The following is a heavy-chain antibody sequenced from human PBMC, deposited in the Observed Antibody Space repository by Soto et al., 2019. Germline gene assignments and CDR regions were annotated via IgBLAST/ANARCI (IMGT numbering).Heavy chain of an antibody. J-gene: IGHJ4*02. V-gene: IGHV4-59*01. CDR3: ASGVSSSWYGY. CDR1: GGSISSYY. CDR2: IYYSGST. Sequence: QVQLQESGPGLVKPSETLSLTCTVSGGSISSYYWSWIRQPPGKGLEWIGYIYYSGSTNYNPSLKSRVTISVDTSKNQFSLKLSSVTAADTAVYYCASGVSSSWYGYWGQGTLVTVSS. D-gene: IGHD6-13*01.